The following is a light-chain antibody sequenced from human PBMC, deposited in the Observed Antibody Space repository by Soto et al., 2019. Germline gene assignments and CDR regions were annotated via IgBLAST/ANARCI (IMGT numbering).Light chain of an antibody. J-gene: IGKJ4*01. CDR3: QQYNSYLLT. CDR2: KAS. Sequence: DIQMTQSPSTLSASVGDRVTITCRASQSISSWLAWYQQKPGKAPKLLIYKASSLESGVPSRFSGRGSGTEFTLTISSLHPDDFATYYCQQYNSYLLTFGGGTKVEIK. V-gene: IGKV1-5*03. CDR1: QSISSW.